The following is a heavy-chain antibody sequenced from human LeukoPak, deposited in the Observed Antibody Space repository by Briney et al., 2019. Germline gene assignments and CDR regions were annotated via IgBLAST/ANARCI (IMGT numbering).Heavy chain of an antibody. CDR3: ARVLYLYGSSSVRFDY. CDR1: GFTFSSYE. V-gene: IGHV3-48*03. Sequence: QSGGSLRLSCAASGFTFSSYEMNWVRQAPGKGLEWVSKISSSGSTINYADSVKGRFTISRDNAKNSLYLQTNSLRAEDTAVYYCARVLYLYGSSSVRFDYWGQGTLVTVSS. J-gene: IGHJ4*02. D-gene: IGHD6-6*01. CDR2: ISSSGSTI.